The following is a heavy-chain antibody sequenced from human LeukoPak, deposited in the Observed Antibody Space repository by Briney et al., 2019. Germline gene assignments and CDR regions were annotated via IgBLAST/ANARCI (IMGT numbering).Heavy chain of an antibody. CDR3: ARRGPGNWYFDL. J-gene: IGHJ2*01. Sequence: SETLSLTCTVSGGSISTYFWSWIRQPAGKGLEWIGRLYTSGSTNYNPSLKSRVTISVDTSKNQFSLNLSSVTAADTALYYCARRGPGNWYFDLWGRGTLVTVSS. CDR2: LYTSGST. D-gene: IGHD3-10*01. V-gene: IGHV4-4*07. CDR1: GGSISTYF.